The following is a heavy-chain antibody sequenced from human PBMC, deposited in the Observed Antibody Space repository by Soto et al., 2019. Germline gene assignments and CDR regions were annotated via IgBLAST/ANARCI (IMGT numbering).Heavy chain of an antibody. CDR2: ISSSSSTI. CDR1: GFTFSSYS. V-gene: IGHV3-48*02. CDR3: AREYDSSEGYFDY. D-gene: IGHD3-22*01. Sequence: GGSLRLSCAASGFTFSSYSMNWVRQAPGKGLEWVSYISSSSSTIYYADPVKGRFTISRDNAKNSLYLQMNSLRDEDTAVYYCAREYDSSEGYFDYWGQGTLVTVSS. J-gene: IGHJ4*02.